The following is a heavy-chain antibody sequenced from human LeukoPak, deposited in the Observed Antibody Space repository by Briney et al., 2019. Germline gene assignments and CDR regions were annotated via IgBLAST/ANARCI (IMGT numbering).Heavy chain of an antibody. CDR3: ASLGSYYYDSSGYPDAFGI. V-gene: IGHV4-31*03. Sequence: SETLSLTCTVSGGSISSGGYYWSWIRQHPGKGLEWIGYIYYSGSTYYNPSLKSRVTISVDTSKNQFSLKLSSVTAADTAVYYCASLGSYYYDSSGYPDAFGIWGQGTMVTVSS. CDR2: IYYSGST. CDR1: GGSISSGGYY. D-gene: IGHD3-22*01. J-gene: IGHJ3*02.